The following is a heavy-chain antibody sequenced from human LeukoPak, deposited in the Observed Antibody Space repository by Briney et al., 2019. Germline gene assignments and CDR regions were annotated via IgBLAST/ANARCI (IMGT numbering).Heavy chain of an antibody. CDR3: ARATMIVVADAFDI. CDR1: GGSISSYY. J-gene: IGHJ3*02. CDR2: IYYSGST. V-gene: IGHV4-59*01. D-gene: IGHD3-22*01. Sequence: SETLSLTCTVSGGSISSYYWSWIQQPPGKGLEWIGYIYYSGSTNYNPSLKSRVTISVDTSKNQFSLKLSSVTAADTAVYYCARATMIVVADAFDIWGQGTMVTVSS.